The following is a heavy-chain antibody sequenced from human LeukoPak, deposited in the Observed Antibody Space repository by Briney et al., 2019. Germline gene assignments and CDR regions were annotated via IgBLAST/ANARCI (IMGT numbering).Heavy chain of an antibody. J-gene: IGHJ4*02. CDR3: ASSRLGGYFDY. CDR1: GFTFSSYG. Sequence: GGSLRLSCAASGFTFSSYGMSWVRQAPGKGLEWVSAISGSGGTTYYADSVRGRFTISRDNSENTVYLQMNSLRAEDTAVYYCASSRLGGYFDYWGQGTLVIVSS. D-gene: IGHD3-16*01. V-gene: IGHV3-23*01. CDR2: ISGSGGTT.